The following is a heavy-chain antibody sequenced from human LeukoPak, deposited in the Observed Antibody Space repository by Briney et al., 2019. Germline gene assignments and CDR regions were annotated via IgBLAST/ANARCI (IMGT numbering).Heavy chain of an antibody. V-gene: IGHV3-53*01. D-gene: IGHD1-1*01. Sequence: GGSLRLSCAASGFTVSNNYMNWVRQAPGKGLEWVSIIYRGGTTYYADSVRGRFTISRDNSKNTLYLQMNSLRAEDTAVYYCAKGGTTARFDYWGQGTLVTVSS. J-gene: IGHJ4*02. CDR1: GFTVSNNY. CDR3: AKGGTTARFDY. CDR2: IYRGGTT.